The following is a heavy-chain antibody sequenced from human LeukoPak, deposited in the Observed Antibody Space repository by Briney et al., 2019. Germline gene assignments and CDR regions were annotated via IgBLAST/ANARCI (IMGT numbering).Heavy chain of an antibody. D-gene: IGHD3-22*01. CDR1: GGSFSGYY. CDR3: ARVIDSSGYYLKFDP. Sequence: PSETLSLTCAVYGGSFSGYYWSWIRQPPGKGLEWIGEINHSGSTNYNPSLKSRVTISVDTSKNQFSLKLSSVTAADTAVYYCARVIDSSGYYLKFDPWGQGTLVTVSS. CDR2: INHSGST. V-gene: IGHV4-34*01. J-gene: IGHJ5*02.